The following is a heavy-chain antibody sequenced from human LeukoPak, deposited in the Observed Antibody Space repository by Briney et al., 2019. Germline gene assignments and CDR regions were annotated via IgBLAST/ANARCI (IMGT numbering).Heavy chain of an antibody. CDR2: ISSSSSYI. V-gene: IGHV3-21*01. D-gene: IGHD5-12*01. Sequence: GVSLRLSCAASGLTFSCYSMNWVRQAPGKGLEWVSSISSSSSYIYYADSVKGRFTISRDNAKNSLYLQMNSLRAEDTAVYYCARAQYSGYDLLDYWGQGTLVTVSS. CDR1: GLTFSCYS. CDR3: ARAQYSGYDLLDY. J-gene: IGHJ4*02.